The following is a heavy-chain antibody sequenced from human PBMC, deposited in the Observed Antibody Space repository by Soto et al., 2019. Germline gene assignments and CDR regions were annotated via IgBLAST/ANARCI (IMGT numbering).Heavy chain of an antibody. Sequence: ASVKVFCKASGGTFSSYAISWVRQATGQGLEWIGWMNPNSGETGYAQRFQGRVTMTTSSSLSTAYLELSSLTSDDTAVYYCARIAMPARPRWYNWFDPWGQGTLVTVSS. D-gene: IGHD2-2*01. V-gene: IGHV1-8*02. CDR1: GGTFSSYA. J-gene: IGHJ5*02. CDR3: ARIAMPARPRWYNWFDP. CDR2: MNPNSGET.